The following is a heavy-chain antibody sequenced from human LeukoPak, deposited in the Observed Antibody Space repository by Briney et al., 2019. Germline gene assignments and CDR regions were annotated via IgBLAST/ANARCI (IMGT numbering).Heavy chain of an antibody. CDR2: ISSNGGST. CDR3: AKGQGYSSGWYCFDY. CDR1: GFTFSSYA. J-gene: IGHJ4*02. V-gene: IGHV3-64*04. D-gene: IGHD6-19*01. Sequence: PGGSLRLSCAASGFTFSSYAMHWVRQAPGKGLEYVSAISSNGGSTFYADSVNGRFTISRDNSKNTLYLQMNSLRAEDTAVYYCAKGQGYSSGWYCFDYWGQGTLVTVSS.